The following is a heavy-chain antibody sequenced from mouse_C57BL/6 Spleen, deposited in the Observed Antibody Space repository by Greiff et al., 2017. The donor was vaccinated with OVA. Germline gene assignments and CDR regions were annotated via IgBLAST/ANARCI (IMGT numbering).Heavy chain of an antibody. CDR2: ISGGGSYT. CDR3: ANDYDGYFDV. Sequence: EVKLMESGGDLVKPGGSLKLSCAASGFTFSSYGMSWVRQTPDKRLEWVATISGGGSYTYYPDSVKGRFTISRDNAKNTLYLQMSSLKSEDTAMYYCANDYDGYFDVWGTGTTVTVSS. J-gene: IGHJ1*03. CDR1: GFTFSSYG. V-gene: IGHV5-6*01. D-gene: IGHD2-4*01.